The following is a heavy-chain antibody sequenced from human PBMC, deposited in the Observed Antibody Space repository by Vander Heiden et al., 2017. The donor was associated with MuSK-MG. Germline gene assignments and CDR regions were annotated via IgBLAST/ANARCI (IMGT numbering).Heavy chain of an antibody. J-gene: IGHJ6*03. D-gene: IGHD4-17*01. Sequence: QVQLQESGPGLVKPSQTLSLTCTVPGGPISSGRYYWGGIRQPAGKGLEWIGRIYTSGSTNYNPSLKSRVTMSVDTSKNQFSLKLSSVTAADTAVYYCARAAGDYYYYYYYMDVWGKGTTVTVSS. CDR1: GGPISSGRYY. CDR3: ARAAGDYYYYYYYMDV. CDR2: IYTSGST. V-gene: IGHV4-61*02.